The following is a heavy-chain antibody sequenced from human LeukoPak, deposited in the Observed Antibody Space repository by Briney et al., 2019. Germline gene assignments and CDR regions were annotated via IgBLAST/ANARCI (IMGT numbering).Heavy chain of an antibody. CDR3: ANPSMAGTPGYYYYGMDV. CDR1: GFTFSSYA. V-gene: IGHV3-23*01. J-gene: IGHJ6*02. Sequence: GGSLRLSCAASGFTFSSYAMSWVRQAPGKGLEWVSAISGSGGSTYYADSVKGRFTISRDNSKNTLYLQMNSLRAEDTAVYYCANPSMAGTPGYYYYGMDVWGQGTTVTVSS. D-gene: IGHD6-19*01. CDR2: ISGSGGST.